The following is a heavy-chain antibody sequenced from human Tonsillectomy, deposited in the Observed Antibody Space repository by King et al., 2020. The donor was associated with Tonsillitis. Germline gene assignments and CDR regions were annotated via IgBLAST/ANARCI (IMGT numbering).Heavy chain of an antibody. CDR3: ARDWVNYGSPL. D-gene: IGHD3-10*01. Sequence: VQLVQSGAEVKKPGASVKVSCKASGYTFTNYGISWVRQAPGQGLEWMGWISAYNGNTNFAQKYQGRVTMSTDTSTTTAHMELRSLRSDDTAVYYCARDWVNYGSPLWGQGTLVIVSS. CDR1: GYTFTNYG. CDR2: ISAYNGNT. J-gene: IGHJ4*02. V-gene: IGHV1-18*01.